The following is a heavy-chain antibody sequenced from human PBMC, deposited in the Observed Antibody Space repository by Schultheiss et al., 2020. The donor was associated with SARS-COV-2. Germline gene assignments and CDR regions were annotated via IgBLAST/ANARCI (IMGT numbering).Heavy chain of an antibody. CDR1: GGSISSGGYY. J-gene: IGHJ4*02. D-gene: IGHD3-22*01. V-gene: IGHV4-31*03. Sequence: SETLSLTCTVSGGSISSGGYYWSWIRQHPGKGLEWIGYIYYSGSTYYNPSLKSRVTISVDTSKNQFSLKLSSVTAADTAVYYCARRARGYYYDSSGYYPFDNWGQGTLVTVSS. CDR3: ARRARGYYYDSSGYYPFDN. CDR2: IYYSGST.